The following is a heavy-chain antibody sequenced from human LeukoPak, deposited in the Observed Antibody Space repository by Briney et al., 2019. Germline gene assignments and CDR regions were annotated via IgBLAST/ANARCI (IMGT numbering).Heavy chain of an antibody. Sequence: ASVKVFCKASVYTFTSYYTHWVRQAPGQGLEWMGWISAYNGNTNYAQKLQGRVTMTTDTSTSTAYMELRSLKSDDTAVYYCARDRIAVAGTRHNWFDPWGQGTLVTVSS. CDR2: ISAYNGNT. D-gene: IGHD6-19*01. J-gene: IGHJ5*02. CDR1: VYTFTSYY. V-gene: IGHV1-18*04. CDR3: ARDRIAVAGTRHNWFDP.